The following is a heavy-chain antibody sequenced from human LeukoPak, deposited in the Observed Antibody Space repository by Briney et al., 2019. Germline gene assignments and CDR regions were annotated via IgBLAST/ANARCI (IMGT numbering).Heavy chain of an antibody. CDR3: ARDSRSGWGNWFDP. Sequence: SETLSLTCTVSGGSISSTIYYWGWIRQPPGKGLEWIGSIYYRGSTYYNPSLKSRVAISVDTSKNQFSLKLSSVTAADTAVYYCARDSRSGWGNWFDPWGQGTLVTVSS. V-gene: IGHV4-39*07. J-gene: IGHJ5*02. D-gene: IGHD6-19*01. CDR1: GGSISSTIYY. CDR2: IYYRGST.